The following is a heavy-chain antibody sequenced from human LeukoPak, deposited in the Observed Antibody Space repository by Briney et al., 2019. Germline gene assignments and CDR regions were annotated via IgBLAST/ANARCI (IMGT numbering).Heavy chain of an antibody. CDR1: GYKFPNQW. D-gene: IGHD3-10*01. Sequence: GESLKISCSASGYKFPNQWLAWVRQMPGKGLESVGNIYPGDSDTRYNPSFQGHVTISADKSTSTAYLQWSRLQASDTAMYYCARRSVADTTGYGSDLWGQGTLVTVSS. CDR2: IYPGDSDT. J-gene: IGHJ3*01. CDR3: ARRSVADTTGYGSDL. V-gene: IGHV5-51*01.